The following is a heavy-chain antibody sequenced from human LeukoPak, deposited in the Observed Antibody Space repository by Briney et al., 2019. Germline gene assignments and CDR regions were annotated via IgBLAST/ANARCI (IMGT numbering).Heavy chain of an antibody. J-gene: IGHJ5*02. Sequence: GGSLRLSCAASGFRFDDHAMSWVRQAPGKGLEWVAGINWNAGTTGYRGSVKGRFTISRDNAKNSLYLQMNSLRAGDTALYYCARDSGNNWDANYFDAWGQGTLVTVSS. CDR1: GFRFDDHA. CDR2: INWNAGTT. D-gene: IGHD1-1*01. CDR3: ARDSGNNWDANYFDA. V-gene: IGHV3-20*04.